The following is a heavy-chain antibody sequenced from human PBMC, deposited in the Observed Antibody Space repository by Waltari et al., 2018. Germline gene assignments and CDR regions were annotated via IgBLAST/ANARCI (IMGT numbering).Heavy chain of an antibody. Sequence: EGQLVESGGGLVQPGGSLTVSCAASGFNFINAWMYWVRQTPGKGLEWVGRIKSKADGWTIDYGAPVKGRFTISRDDSEDMLYLQMNSLKTEDTALYYCTTDTFYMKGFDPWGQGTLVTVSS. CDR3: TTDTFYMKGFDP. V-gene: IGHV3-15*01. CDR1: GFNFINAW. CDR2: IKSKADGWTI. D-gene: IGHD4-4*01. J-gene: IGHJ5*02.